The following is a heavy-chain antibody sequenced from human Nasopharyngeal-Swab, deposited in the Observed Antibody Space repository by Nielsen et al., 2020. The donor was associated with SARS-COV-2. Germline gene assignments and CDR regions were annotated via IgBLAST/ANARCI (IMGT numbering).Heavy chain of an antibody. D-gene: IGHD3-3*01. Sequence: SVKVSCKASGGIFSDYASSWVRQAPGQGLEWMGGIIAISGTPGYAQRFQGRVTITADESTSTVFMDLSSLTSEDTAVYYCASERGYGSSCLSSRYSHAMDVWGQGTTVTVSS. V-gene: IGHV1-69*13. J-gene: IGHJ6*02. CDR2: IIAISGTP. CDR1: GGIFSDYA. CDR3: ASERGYGSSCLSSRYSHAMDV.